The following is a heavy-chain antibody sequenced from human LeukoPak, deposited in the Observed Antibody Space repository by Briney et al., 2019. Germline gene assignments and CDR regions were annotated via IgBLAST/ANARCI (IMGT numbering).Heavy chain of an antibody. Sequence: GGSLRLSCAVSGFTFSSYWMSWVRQAPGKGLEWVANMKQDANEKYYVDSVKGRFTISRDNTKNSLYLQMNSLRAEDTAVYYCARIKAQYYHDSSGYYIDYWGQGTLVTVSS. CDR2: MKQDANEK. CDR1: GFTFSSYW. D-gene: IGHD3-22*01. CDR3: ARIKAQYYHDSSGYYIDY. V-gene: IGHV3-7*01. J-gene: IGHJ4*02.